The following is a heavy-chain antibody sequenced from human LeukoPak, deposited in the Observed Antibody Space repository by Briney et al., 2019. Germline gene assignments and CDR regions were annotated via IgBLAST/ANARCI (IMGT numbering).Heavy chain of an antibody. D-gene: IGHD4-11*01. J-gene: IGHJ4*02. CDR1: GGSISSYY. V-gene: IGHV4-59*01. CDR2: IYYSGST. Sequence: SETLSLTCTVSGGSISSYYWSWIRQPPGKGLEWIGYIYYSGSTNYNPSLKSRVTISVDTSKNQFSLKLSSVTAADTAVYYCARLTDYSNYVNFDYWGQGTLVTVSS. CDR3: ARLTDYSNYVNFDY.